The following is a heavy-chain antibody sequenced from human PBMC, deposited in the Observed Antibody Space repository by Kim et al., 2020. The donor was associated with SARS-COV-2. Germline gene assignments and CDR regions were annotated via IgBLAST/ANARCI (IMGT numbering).Heavy chain of an antibody. CDR1: GFTFSDSA. D-gene: IGHD1-1*01. J-gene: IGHJ3*01. Sequence: GGSLRLSCGASGFTFSDSAMHWVRRASGKGLEWVGRIRSKVNGYATAYSASVRGRFTISRDDSRNTAYRQMNSLKTEDTAVYYCTRVPGTTLAFLDAFDV. CDR3: TRVPGTTLAFLDAFDV. CDR2: IRSKVNGYAT. V-gene: IGHV3-73*01.